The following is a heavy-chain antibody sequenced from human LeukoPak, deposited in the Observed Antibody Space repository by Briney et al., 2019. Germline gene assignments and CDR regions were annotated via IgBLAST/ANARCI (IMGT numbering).Heavy chain of an antibody. CDR3: ARAEWLHWFDP. J-gene: IGHJ5*02. V-gene: IGHV4-61*02. CDR2: IYTSGST. Sequence: SQTLSLTCTVSGGSISSGSYYWSWIRQPAGKGLEWIGRIYTSGSTNYNPSLKSRVTISVDTSKNQFSLKLSSVTAADTAVYYCARAEWLHWFDPWGQGTLVTVFS. CDR1: GGSISSGSYY. D-gene: IGHD3-3*01.